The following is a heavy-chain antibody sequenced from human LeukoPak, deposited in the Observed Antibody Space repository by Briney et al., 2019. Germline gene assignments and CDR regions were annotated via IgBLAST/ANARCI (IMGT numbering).Heavy chain of an antibody. CDR2: IYYSGST. D-gene: IGHD3-22*01. J-gene: IGHJ4*02. Sequence: SETLSLTCTVSGGSISSGDYYWSWIRQPPGKGLEWIGYIYYSGSTNHNPSLKSRATISVDTSKNQFSLKLSSVTAADTAVYYCARAHYSSGHYSNWGQGTLVTVSS. CDR3: ARAHYSSGHYSN. V-gene: IGHV4-61*08. CDR1: GGSISSGDYY.